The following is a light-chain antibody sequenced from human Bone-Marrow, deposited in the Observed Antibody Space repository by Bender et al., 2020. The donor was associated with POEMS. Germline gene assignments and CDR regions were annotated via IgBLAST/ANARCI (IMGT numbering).Light chain of an antibody. CDR1: ALSHQY. Sequence: YELTQPPSLSVSPGQTATITCSAAALSHQYVYWYQQKPGQAPVLIIFKDTERASGIPERLSGSTSGTTVTLTISGTQSMDEADYSCQAWDSSSSYVAFGGGTKLAVL. J-gene: IGLJ2*01. CDR3: QAWDSSSSYVA. V-gene: IGLV3-25*02. CDR2: KDT.